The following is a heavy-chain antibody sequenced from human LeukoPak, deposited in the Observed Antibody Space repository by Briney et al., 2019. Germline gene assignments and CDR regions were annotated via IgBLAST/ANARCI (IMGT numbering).Heavy chain of an antibody. CDR1: GFTFSSYA. V-gene: IGHV3-23*01. CDR3: AKATDYGDYGY. J-gene: IGHJ4*02. Sequence: QTGGSLRLSCAASGFTFSSYAMSWVRQAPGKGLEWDSAISGSGGSTYYADSVKGRFTISRDNSKNTLYLQMNSLRAEDTAVYYCAKATDYGDYGYWGQGTLVTVSS. CDR2: ISGSGGST. D-gene: IGHD4-17*01.